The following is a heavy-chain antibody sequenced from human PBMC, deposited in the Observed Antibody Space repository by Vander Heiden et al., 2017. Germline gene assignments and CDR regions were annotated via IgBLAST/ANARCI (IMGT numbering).Heavy chain of an antibody. V-gene: IGHV3-73*02. CDR2: IRSKANSYAT. CDR1: GFTFSGSA. D-gene: IGHD2-21*01. CDR3: TRGEVDY. J-gene: IGHJ4*02. Sequence: EVQLVESGGGLVQPGGSLKLSCAASGFTFSGSAMPWVRQASGKGLEWVGRIRSKANSYATAYAASVKGRFTISRDDSKNTAYLQMNSLKTEDTAVYYCTRGEVDYWGQGTLVTVSS.